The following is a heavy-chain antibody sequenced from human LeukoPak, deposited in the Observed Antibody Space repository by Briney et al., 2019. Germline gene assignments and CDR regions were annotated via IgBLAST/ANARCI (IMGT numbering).Heavy chain of an antibody. CDR2: IHSSGTT. CDR3: GRLNLPAVSGAFDY. V-gene: IGHV4-4*07. CDR1: GGSISTYY. Sequence: PSESLSLTCTVSGGSISTYYWSWIRQPAGEGLEWIGRIHSSGTTHYNPSLRSRVTMSIDTSKNQFSLKLSSVTAADTAVYYCGRLNLPAVSGAFDYWGQGTLVTVSS. D-gene: IGHD2-2*01. J-gene: IGHJ4*02.